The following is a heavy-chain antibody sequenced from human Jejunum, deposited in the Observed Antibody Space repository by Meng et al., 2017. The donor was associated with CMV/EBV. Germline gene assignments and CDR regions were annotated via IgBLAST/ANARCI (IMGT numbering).Heavy chain of an antibody. J-gene: IGHJ5*02. D-gene: IGHD6-6*01. CDR3: ARGGTSSKWFDP. CDR1: GGSISGSS. CDR2: IYYSGST. Sequence: TVSGGSISGSSWRWIRQPPGKGLEWIGHIYYSGSTNYTPSLQSRVTISVDTSKNQFSLNVSSVTAADTAVYYCARGGTSSKWFDPWGQGTLVTVSS. V-gene: IGHV4-59*01.